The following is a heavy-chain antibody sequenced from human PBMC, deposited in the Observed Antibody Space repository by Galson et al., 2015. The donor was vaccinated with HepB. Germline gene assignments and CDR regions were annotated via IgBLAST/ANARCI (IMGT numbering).Heavy chain of an antibody. J-gene: IGHJ6*02. D-gene: IGHD3-10*01. CDR3: ARGMSVKRFGELWGYGMDV. CDR1: GGSISSYY. V-gene: IGHV4-4*07. CDR2: IYTSGST. Sequence: SETLSLTCTVSGGSISSYYWSWIRQPAGKGLEWIGRIYTSGSTNYNPSLKSRVTMSVDTSKNQFSLKLSSVTAADTAVYYCARGMSVKRFGELWGYGMDVWGQGTTVTVSS.